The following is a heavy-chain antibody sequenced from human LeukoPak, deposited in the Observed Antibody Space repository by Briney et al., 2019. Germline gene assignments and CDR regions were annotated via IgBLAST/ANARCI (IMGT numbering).Heavy chain of an antibody. Sequence: GGSLRLSCTASAFSDYYMNWIRQAPGKGLEWVSYISGSSHDTNYADSVKGRFTISRDNAKNTLYLQMNSLRAEDTAVYYCARVNVCPRCHFDYWGQGTLVTVSS. CDR1: AFSDYY. J-gene: IGHJ4*02. CDR2: ISGSSHDT. CDR3: ARVNVCPRCHFDY. D-gene: IGHD3-16*01. V-gene: IGHV3-11*06.